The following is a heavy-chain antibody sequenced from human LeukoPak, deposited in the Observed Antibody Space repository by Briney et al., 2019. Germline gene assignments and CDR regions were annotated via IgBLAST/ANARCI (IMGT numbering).Heavy chain of an antibody. CDR3: AKLRAVDTPPDAFDI. D-gene: IGHD6-19*01. Sequence: GGSLRLSCAASGFTVSSNYMSWVRQAPGKGLEWVSVIYSGASIYYADSVKGRFTVSRDSSKNTLYLQMHSLRAEDTAVYYCAKLRAVDTPPDAFDIWGQGTMVTVSS. J-gene: IGHJ3*02. CDR2: IYSGASI. CDR1: GFTVSSNY. V-gene: IGHV3-53*01.